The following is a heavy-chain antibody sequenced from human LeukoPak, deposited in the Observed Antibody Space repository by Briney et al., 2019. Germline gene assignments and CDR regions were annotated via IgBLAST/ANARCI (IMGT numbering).Heavy chain of an antibody. V-gene: IGHV3-30-3*01. Sequence: GGSLRLSCAASGFTFSSYAMHWVRQAPGKGLEWVAVISFDGSNKYYADSVKGRITISRDNSKNTLYLQMNSLRAEDTASYYCARDAPLTLRYFDYWGQGTLVTVSS. CDR1: GFTFSSYA. J-gene: IGHJ4*02. CDR2: ISFDGSNK. D-gene: IGHD1-14*01. CDR3: ARDAPLTLRYFDY.